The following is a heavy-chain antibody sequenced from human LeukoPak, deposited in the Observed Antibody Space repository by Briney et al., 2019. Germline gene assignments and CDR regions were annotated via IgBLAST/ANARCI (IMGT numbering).Heavy chain of an antibody. J-gene: IGHJ1*01. CDR2: INHSVST. V-gene: IGHV4-34*01. CDR3: ASETSNCGSGSYYRE. Sequence: PLETPSLTRAVPGGSLRGYYWSWMRQPPGKRLGWGGEINHSVSTNYNPHTKSRVTISVDTSKNQFSLNLSSVTSASTAVYLCASETSNCGSGSYYREWGEGPLVTVPS. CDR1: GGSLRGYY. D-gene: IGHD3-10*01.